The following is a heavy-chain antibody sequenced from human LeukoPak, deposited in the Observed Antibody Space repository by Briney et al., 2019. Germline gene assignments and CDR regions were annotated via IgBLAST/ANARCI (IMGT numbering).Heavy chain of an antibody. V-gene: IGHV1-69*13. CDR2: IIPIFGTA. Sequence: GASVKLSCKASGGTFSSYAISWVRQAPGQGLEWMGRIIPIFGTANYAQKFQGRVTITADESTSTAYMELSSLRSEDTAVYYCASKRFLSVYYYGMDVWGQGTTVTVSS. J-gene: IGHJ6*02. D-gene: IGHD3-10*01. CDR1: GGTFSSYA. CDR3: ASKRFLSVYYYGMDV.